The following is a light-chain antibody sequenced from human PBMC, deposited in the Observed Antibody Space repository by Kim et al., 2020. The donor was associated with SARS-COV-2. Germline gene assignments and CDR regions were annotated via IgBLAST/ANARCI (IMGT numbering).Light chain of an antibody. CDR2: GKD. Sequence: SSELTQDPAVSVALGQTVRITCQGDHLRDFYFNWYQQKPGQAPVLVIFGKDKRPSGIPDRFSGSTSGNSAFLTITGAQAEDEADYYCNSRDVSDPNLVFGGGTKVTVL. J-gene: IGLJ2*01. V-gene: IGLV3-19*01. CDR3: NSRDVSDPNLV. CDR1: HLRDFY.